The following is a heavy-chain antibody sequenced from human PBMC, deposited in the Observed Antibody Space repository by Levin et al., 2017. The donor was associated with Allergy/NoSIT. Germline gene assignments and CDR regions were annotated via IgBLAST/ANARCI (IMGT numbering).Heavy chain of an antibody. D-gene: IGHD4-17*01. Sequence: GESLKISCAASGFTFSSYSMNWVRQAPGKGLEWVSSISSSSSYIYYADSVKGRFTISRDNAKNSLYLQMNSLRAEDTAVYYCARGPDYGDYGWFDPWGQGTLVTVSS. CDR2: ISSSSSYI. CDR1: GFTFSSYS. V-gene: IGHV3-21*01. J-gene: IGHJ5*02. CDR3: ARGPDYGDYGWFDP.